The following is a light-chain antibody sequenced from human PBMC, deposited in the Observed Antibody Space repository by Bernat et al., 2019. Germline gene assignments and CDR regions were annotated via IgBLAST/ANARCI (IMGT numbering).Light chain of an antibody. J-gene: IGLJ3*02. CDR3: AAWDDSLSGPV. CDR2: RSN. V-gene: IGLV1-47*02. CDR1: SSNIGSNY. Sequence: QSVLTQPPSASGTPGQRVTISCSGTSSNIGSNYVHWYQQLPGTAPKLLIQRSNERPSGVPDRCFGSKSGTSASLAINGRRSEDEADYCCAAWDDSLSGPVFGGGTKVTVL.